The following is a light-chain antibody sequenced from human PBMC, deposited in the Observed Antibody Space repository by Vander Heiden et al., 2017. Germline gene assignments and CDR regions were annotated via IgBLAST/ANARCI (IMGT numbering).Light chain of an antibody. Sequence: QLVLAQSPSASASLGASVKLTCTRRSAHSTYAIAWLQQQPEKCPRFLMKLNSDASHRKGGGFPDRFSGSSSGAERYLTISSLQSDDEADYYCQTWDTGIRVFGGGTKLTVL. J-gene: IGLJ3*02. CDR3: QTWDTGIRV. V-gene: IGLV4-69*01. CDR2: LNSDASH. CDR1: SAHSTYA.